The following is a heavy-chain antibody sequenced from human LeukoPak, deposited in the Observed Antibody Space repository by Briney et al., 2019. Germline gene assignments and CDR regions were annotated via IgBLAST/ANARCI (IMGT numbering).Heavy chain of an antibody. J-gene: IGHJ4*02. V-gene: IGHV4-30-2*01. CDR3: ARARESMATAGSYFDY. CDR1: GGSISSGDYS. CDR2: IWHSGHT. D-gene: IGHD6-13*01. Sequence: SQTLSLTCAVSGGSISSGDYSWSWIRQPPGSGLEWIGYIWHSGHTNYNPSLRSRVTISLARSNSQFSLRLSSVTDADTAVYYCARARESMATAGSYFDYWGQGTLVTVSS.